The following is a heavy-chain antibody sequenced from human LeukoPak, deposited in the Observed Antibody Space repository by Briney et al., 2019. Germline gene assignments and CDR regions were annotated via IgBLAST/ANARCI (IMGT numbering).Heavy chain of an antibody. Sequence: SETLSLTCTVSGGSISSGGYYWSWIRQPAGKGLEWIGRIYTSGSTNYNPSLESRVIMSVDTSKNQFSLKLSSVTAADTAVYYCARDRSSSSLVFDYWGQGTLVTVSS. V-gene: IGHV4-61*02. D-gene: IGHD6-13*01. CDR1: GGSISSGGYY. CDR2: IYTSGST. CDR3: ARDRSSSSLVFDY. J-gene: IGHJ4*02.